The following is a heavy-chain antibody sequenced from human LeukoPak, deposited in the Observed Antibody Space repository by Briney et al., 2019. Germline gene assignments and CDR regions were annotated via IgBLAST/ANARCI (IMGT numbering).Heavy chain of an antibody. D-gene: IGHD3-10*01. J-gene: IGHJ4*02. CDR2: INTNTGNP. Sequence: GASVKVSCKASGYTFTSYAMNWVRQAPGQGLEWMGWINTNTGNPTYAQGFTGRFVFSLDTSVSTAYLQISSLKAEDTALYYCARGLAVRGVYYYFDYWGQGTLVTVSS. CDR1: GYTFTSYA. V-gene: IGHV7-4-1*02. CDR3: ARGLAVRGVYYYFDY.